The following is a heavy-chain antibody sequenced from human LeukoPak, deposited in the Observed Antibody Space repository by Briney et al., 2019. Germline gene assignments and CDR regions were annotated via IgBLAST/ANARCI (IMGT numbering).Heavy chain of an antibody. CDR2: IYENGGTT. CDR1: GGSISSSN. V-gene: IGHV3-23*01. CDR3: AKDFRIGYSAHFDY. Sequence: GTLSLTCAVSGGSISSSNWWSWVRQAPEKGLEFVSGIYENGGTTYYADSVKGRFSISRDNSKNTLYLQMDSLRGEDTAVHYCAKDFRIGYSAHFDYWGQGALVTVSS. D-gene: IGHD2-21*01. J-gene: IGHJ4*02.